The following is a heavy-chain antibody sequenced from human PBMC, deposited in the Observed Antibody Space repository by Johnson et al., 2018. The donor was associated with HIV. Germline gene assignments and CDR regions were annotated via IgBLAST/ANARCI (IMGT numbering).Heavy chain of an antibody. Sequence: QLVESGGGLVEPGGSLRLSCAASGFTFSSYAMSWVRQAPGKGLEWVSTISNSGGDTYYADSVKGRFTISRDNSKNTLYLQMNGLRADDTAVYYCAKVGGGGFDIWGQGTMVTVCS. J-gene: IGHJ3*02. CDR2: ISNSGGDT. D-gene: IGHD2-15*01. V-gene: IGHV3-23*04. CDR3: AKVGGGGFDI. CDR1: GFTFSSYA.